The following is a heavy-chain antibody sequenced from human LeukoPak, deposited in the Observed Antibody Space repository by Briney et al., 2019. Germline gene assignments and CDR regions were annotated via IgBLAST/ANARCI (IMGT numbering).Heavy chain of an antibody. J-gene: IGHJ3*02. CDR3: ARGLPGPEYAFDI. CDR1: GGSISSGSYY. CDR2: IYTSGST. V-gene: IGHV4-61*02. Sequence: SETLSLTCTVSGGSISSGSYYWSWIRQPAGKGLEWIGRIYTSGSTNYNPSLKSRVTISVDTSKNQFSLKLSSVTAADTAVYYCARGLPGPEYAFDIWGQGTMVTVSS.